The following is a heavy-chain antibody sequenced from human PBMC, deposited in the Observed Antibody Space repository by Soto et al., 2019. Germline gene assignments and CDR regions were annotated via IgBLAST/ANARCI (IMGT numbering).Heavy chain of an antibody. D-gene: IGHD5-18*01. CDR1: GYTFTGYY. J-gene: IGHJ4*02. CDR2: INPNSGGT. Sequence: GASVKVSCKASGYTFTGYYMHWVRQAPGQGLEWMGWINPNSGGTNYAQKFQGRVTMTRDTSISTAYMELSRLRSDDTAVYYCARDTAMVKGLFDYWGQGTLVTVSS. CDR3: ARDTAMVKGLFDY. V-gene: IGHV1-2*02.